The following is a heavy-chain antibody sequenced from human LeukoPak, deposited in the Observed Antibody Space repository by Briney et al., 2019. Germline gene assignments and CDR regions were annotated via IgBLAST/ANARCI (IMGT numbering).Heavy chain of an antibody. J-gene: IGHJ4*02. D-gene: IGHD6-19*01. Sequence: GGSLRLSCAASGFTFNTYGMTWVRQAPGKGLEWVSAISGSGDDTYYAGSVKGRFTISRDNSKNTLFLQMNNLRAEDTAVYYCVRGSDNSAWTIFDYWGQGTLVTVSS. CDR2: ISGSGDDT. V-gene: IGHV3-23*01. CDR3: VRGSDNSAWTIFDY. CDR1: GFTFNTYG.